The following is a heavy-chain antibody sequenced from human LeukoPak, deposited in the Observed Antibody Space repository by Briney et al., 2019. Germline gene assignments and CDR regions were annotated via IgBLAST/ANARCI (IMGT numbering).Heavy chain of an antibody. Sequence: ASVKVSCKASGGTFSSYAISWVRQAPGQGLEWMGRIIPIFGTENYAQKFQGRVTITTDESTSTAYMELSSLRSEYTAVYDCAREVAAARFDYWGQGTLVTVSS. D-gene: IGHD6-13*01. J-gene: IGHJ4*02. CDR1: GGTFSSYA. CDR3: AREVAAARFDY. V-gene: IGHV1-69*05. CDR2: IIPIFGTE.